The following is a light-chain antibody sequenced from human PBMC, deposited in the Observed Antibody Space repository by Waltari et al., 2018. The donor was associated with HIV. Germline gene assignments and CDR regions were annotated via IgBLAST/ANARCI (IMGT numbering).Light chain of an antibody. V-gene: IGLV1-40*01. Sequence: QSVLTQPPSVSGAPGQRVTISCTGSSSTIGAGYDVHWYQQLPGTAPKPLIHANINRPSGVPDRFSGSKSGSSASLAITGLQAEDEAHYYCQSFDSSLTTSGVIFGGGTKLTVL. CDR3: QSFDSSLTTSGVI. J-gene: IGLJ2*01. CDR1: SSTIGAGYD. CDR2: ANI.